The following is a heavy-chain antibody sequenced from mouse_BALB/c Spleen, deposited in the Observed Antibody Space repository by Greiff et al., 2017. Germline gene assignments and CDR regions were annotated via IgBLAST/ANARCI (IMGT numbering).Heavy chain of an antibody. CDR1: GFSLTSYG. V-gene: IGHV2-9*02. Sequence: VKLVESGPGLVAPSQSLSITCTVSGFSLTSYGVHWVRQPPGKGLEWLGVIWAGGSTNYNSALMSRLSISKDNSKSQVFLKMNSLQTDDTAMYYCAREGGYLDYWGQGTTLTVSS. CDR3: AREGGYLDY. J-gene: IGHJ2*01. CDR2: IWAGGST.